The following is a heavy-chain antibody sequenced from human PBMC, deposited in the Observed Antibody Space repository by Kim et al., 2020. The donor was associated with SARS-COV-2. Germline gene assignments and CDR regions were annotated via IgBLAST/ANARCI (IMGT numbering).Heavy chain of an antibody. Sequence: ASVKVSCKASGYTFTTYYIHWVRQAPGQGLECMGIINTDGGSTSYAQKFQGRVTMTRDRSTSTVYMNLSSLTSEDTAVYYCARSKYYGSGSCPAYWGQGTGRNASS. D-gene: IGHD3-10*01. J-gene: IGHJ4*02. V-gene: IGHV1-46*01. CDR3: ARSKYYGSGSCPAY. CDR1: GYTFTTYY. CDR2: INTDGGST.